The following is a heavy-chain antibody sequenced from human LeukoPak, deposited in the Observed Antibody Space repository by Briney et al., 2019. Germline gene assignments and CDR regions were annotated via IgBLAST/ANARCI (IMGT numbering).Heavy chain of an antibody. Sequence: GGSLRLSCAASGFTFSSYWMHWVRQAPGKGLVWVSRIQTDGSSTNYAGSVKGRFTISRDNAKNSLYLQMSSLRAEDTAVYYCARGPRYFDLWGRGTLVTVSS. CDR2: IQTDGSST. V-gene: IGHV3-74*01. CDR1: GFTFSSYW. J-gene: IGHJ2*01. CDR3: ARGPRYFDL.